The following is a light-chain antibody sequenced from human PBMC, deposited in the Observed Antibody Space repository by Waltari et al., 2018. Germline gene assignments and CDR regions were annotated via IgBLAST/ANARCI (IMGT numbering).Light chain of an antibody. CDR1: SSDVGAYNF. CDR2: EFT. CDR3: SSYAGSNNYV. Sequence: QSALTQPPSASGSPGQSVTISCTGTSSDVGAYNFVSWYQQHPGKAPKLLISEFTKRPPGVPDRFSGSKSGNTASLTVSGLQAEDEADYYCSSYAGSNNYVFGVGTKVTVL. V-gene: IGLV2-8*01. J-gene: IGLJ1*01.